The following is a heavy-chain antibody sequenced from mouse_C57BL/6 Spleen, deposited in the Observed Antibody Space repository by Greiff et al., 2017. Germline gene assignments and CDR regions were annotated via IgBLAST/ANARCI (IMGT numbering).Heavy chain of an antibody. V-gene: IGHV3-5*01. J-gene: IGHJ1*03. CDR2: IYYSGTI. D-gene: IGHD2-3*01. CDR3: ARERGYDGYFERYFDV. CDR1: GISITTGNYR. Sequence: EVQLVESGPGLVKPSQTVFLTCTVTGISITTGNYRWSWIRQFPGNKLEWIGYIYYSGTITYNPSLTSRTTITRDTPKNQFFLEMNSLTAEDTATYYCARERGYDGYFERYFDVWGTGTTVTVSS.